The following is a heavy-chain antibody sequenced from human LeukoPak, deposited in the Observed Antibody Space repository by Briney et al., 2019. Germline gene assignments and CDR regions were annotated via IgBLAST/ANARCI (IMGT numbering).Heavy chain of an antibody. D-gene: IGHD2-2*01. CDR1: GFIVSSNY. CDR3: AVDCSSPSCYGQSAFDI. Sequence: GGSLRLSCAASGFIVSSNYMSWVRQAPGKGLEWVSVISTGGDRAYYADSVKGRFTTFRDNSRNTLFLQLNNLRADDTAIYYCAVDCSSPSCYGQSAFDIWGQGTMVTVSS. J-gene: IGHJ3*02. CDR2: ISTGGDRA. V-gene: IGHV3-53*01.